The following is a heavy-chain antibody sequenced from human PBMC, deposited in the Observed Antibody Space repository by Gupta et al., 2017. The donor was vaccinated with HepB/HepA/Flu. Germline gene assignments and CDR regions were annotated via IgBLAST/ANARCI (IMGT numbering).Heavy chain of an antibody. D-gene: IGHD6-19*01. CDR2: ISWNSGSI. Sequence: EVQLVESGGGLVQPGRSLRLSCAASGFTFDDYAMHWVRQAPGKGLEWVSGISWNSGSIGYADSVKGRFTISRDNAKNSLYLQMNSLRAEDTALYYCAKRGSIAVAGIIDPHAFDIWGQGTMVTVSS. V-gene: IGHV3-9*01. CDR3: AKRGSIAVAGIIDPHAFDI. J-gene: IGHJ3*02. CDR1: GFTFDDYA.